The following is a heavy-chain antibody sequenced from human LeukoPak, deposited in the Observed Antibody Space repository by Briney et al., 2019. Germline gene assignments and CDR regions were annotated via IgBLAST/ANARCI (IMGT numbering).Heavy chain of an antibody. J-gene: IGHJ4*02. Sequence: SETLSLTCAVYGGSFSGYYWSWIRQPPGKGLEWIGEINHSGSTNYNPSLKSRVTISVDTSKNQFSLKLSSVTAADTAVYYCARGDSIAAAGTFTLFFDYWGQGTLVTVSS. CDR1: GGSFSGYY. D-gene: IGHD6-13*01. CDR2: INHSGST. V-gene: IGHV4-34*01. CDR3: ARGDSIAAAGTFTLFFDY.